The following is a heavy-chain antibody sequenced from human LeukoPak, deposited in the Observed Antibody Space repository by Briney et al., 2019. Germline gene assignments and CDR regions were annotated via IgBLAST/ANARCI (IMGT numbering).Heavy chain of an antibody. CDR1: GGSLCSYY. D-gene: IGHD6-13*01. CDR2: IYTSGST. Sequence: SETLSLTCTVSGGSLCSYYWTWVRQPAGKGLEWIGRIYTSGSTNYSPSLKSRVTMSADTSKNEFTLRLNSAAAADTAVYYCARGSTLAGTARYLDSWGQGTLVTASS. V-gene: IGHV4-4*07. J-gene: IGHJ4*02. CDR3: ARGSTLAGTARYLDS.